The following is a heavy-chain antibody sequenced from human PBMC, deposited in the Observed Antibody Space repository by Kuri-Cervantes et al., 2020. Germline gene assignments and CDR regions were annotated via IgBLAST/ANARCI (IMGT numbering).Heavy chain of an antibody. CDR1: GFTFDDYA. CDR3: SRASRAVTAWI. J-gene: IGHJ4*02. V-gene: IGHV3-9*01. CDR2: ISWNNHII. D-gene: IGHD2-21*02. Sequence: SLKISCAASGFTFDDYAMNWVRQAPGKGLEWVSGISWNNHIIGYVDSVKGRFSISRDNAKNSLYLQVNSLRAEDTAVYYCSRASRAVTAWIWGQGTLVTVSS.